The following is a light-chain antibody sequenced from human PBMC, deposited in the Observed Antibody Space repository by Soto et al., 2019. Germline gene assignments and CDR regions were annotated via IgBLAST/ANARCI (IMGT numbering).Light chain of an antibody. CDR3: TSYTSSSSYVV. CDR1: SSDVGGYNY. CDR2: EVS. Sequence: QSALTQPASVSGSPGQSITISCTGTSSDVGGYNYVSWYQQHPGKAPKLMIYEVSNRPSGVSNRFSASKSGNTASLTISGLQAEDEADYYCTSYTSSSSYVVFGGGTKLTFL. J-gene: IGLJ2*01. V-gene: IGLV2-14*01.